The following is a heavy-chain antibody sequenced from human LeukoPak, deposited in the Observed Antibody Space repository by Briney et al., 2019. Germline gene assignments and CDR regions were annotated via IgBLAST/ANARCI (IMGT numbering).Heavy chain of an antibody. V-gene: IGHV3-49*04. J-gene: IGHJ4*02. CDR2: IRTKAYGGTP. CDR3: SGTSYVWGSYRSLDF. Sequence: PGGSLRLSCTTSGFTFGDYAMSWVRQAPGKGLEWVGFIRTKAYGGTPEYAASVKGRFTISRGDFKSIAYLQVNSLKTEDTAVYFCSGTSYVWGSYRSLDFWGQGTLVTVSS. D-gene: IGHD3-16*02. CDR1: GFTFGDYA.